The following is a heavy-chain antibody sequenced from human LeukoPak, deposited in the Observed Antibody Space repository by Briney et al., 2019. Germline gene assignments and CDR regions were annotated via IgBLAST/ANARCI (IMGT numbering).Heavy chain of an antibody. J-gene: IGHJ4*02. D-gene: IGHD6-13*01. CDR3: ARALSWTQDY. CDR1: GFTFSTYS. Sequence: GSLSLSCAASGFTFSTYSMNWVRQAPGKGLEWVSSISSSSSYIYYADSVRGRFTISRDNAKNSLYLQMNSLIAEDTAVYYCARALSWTQDYWGQGTLVTVSS. V-gene: IGHV3-21*01. CDR2: ISSSSSYI.